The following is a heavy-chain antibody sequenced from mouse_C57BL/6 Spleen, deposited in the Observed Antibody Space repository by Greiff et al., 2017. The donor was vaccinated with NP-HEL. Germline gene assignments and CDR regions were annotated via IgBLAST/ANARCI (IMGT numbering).Heavy chain of an antibody. J-gene: IGHJ1*03. CDR1: GFTFTDYY. CDR2: IRNKANGYTT. CDR3: ASHYYGSSYWYFDV. V-gene: IGHV7-3*01. Sequence: EVQGVESGGGLVQPGGSLSLSCAASGFTFTDYYMSWVRQPSGKALEWLGFIRNKANGYTTEYSASVKGRFTISRDNSQSILYLQMNALGAEDSATYYCASHYYGSSYWYFDVWGTGTTVTVSS. D-gene: IGHD1-1*01.